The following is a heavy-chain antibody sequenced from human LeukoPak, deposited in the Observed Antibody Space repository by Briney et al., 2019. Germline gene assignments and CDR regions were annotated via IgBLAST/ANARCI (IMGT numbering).Heavy chain of an antibody. CDR2: ASHIGNNK. CDR1: GFIFSNYP. V-gene: IGHV3-30-3*01. Sequence: GRPLRLSCAASGFIFSNYPMHWVRQAPGKGLEWVAVASHIGNNKYYPNAVRGRFTISRDNSKDTLFLQMDSLRTEDTAVYYCAREIPNAFDIWGQGTMVTVSS. J-gene: IGHJ3*02. CDR3: AREIPNAFDI.